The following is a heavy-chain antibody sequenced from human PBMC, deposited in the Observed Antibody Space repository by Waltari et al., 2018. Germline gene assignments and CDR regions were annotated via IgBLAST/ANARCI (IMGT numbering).Heavy chain of an antibody. V-gene: IGHV4-4*07. CDR3: ARQAAAGISRVAFDI. CDR1: GGSISSYY. J-gene: IGHJ3*02. CDR2: IYTSGST. Sequence: QVQLQESGPGLVKPSETLSLTCTVSGGSISSYYWSWIRQPAGKGLEWIGRIYTSGSTNYNPSLKSRVTISVDTSKNQFSLKLSSVTAADTAVYYCARQAAAGISRVAFDIWGQGTMVTVSS. D-gene: IGHD6-13*01.